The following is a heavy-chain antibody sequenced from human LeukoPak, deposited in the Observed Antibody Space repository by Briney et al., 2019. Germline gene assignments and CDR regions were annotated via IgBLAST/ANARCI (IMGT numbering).Heavy chain of an antibody. CDR1: GYTFTSYS. J-gene: IGHJ5*02. D-gene: IGHD2-2*01. Sequence: ASVKVSCKASGYTFTSYSINWVRQAPGQALEWMGWISAYNGNTNYAQKLQGRVTMTTDTSTSTAYMELRSLRSDDTAVYYCARNTGYCSSTSCYDWFDPWGQGTLVTVSS. CDR3: ARNTGYCSSTSCYDWFDP. V-gene: IGHV1-18*01. CDR2: ISAYNGNT.